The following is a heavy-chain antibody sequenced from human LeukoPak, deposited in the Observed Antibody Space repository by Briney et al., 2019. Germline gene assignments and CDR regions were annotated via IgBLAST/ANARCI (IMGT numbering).Heavy chain of an antibody. J-gene: IGHJ4*02. CDR3: ARDAYYYDSSGHTTIDY. Sequence: ASVKVSCKASGYTFTGYYMHWVRQAPGQGLEWMGWINPNSGGTNYAQKFQGRVTMTRDTSISTAYMELSRLRSDDTAVYYCARDAYYYDSSGHTTIDYWGQGTLVTVSS. D-gene: IGHD3-22*01. CDR2: INPNSGGT. CDR1: GYTFTGYY. V-gene: IGHV1-2*02.